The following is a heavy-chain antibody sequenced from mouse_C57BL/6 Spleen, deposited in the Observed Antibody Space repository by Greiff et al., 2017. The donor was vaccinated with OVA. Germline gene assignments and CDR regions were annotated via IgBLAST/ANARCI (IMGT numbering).Heavy chain of an antibody. J-gene: IGHJ2*01. CDR1: GYTFTSYW. CDR2: INPSNGGT. D-gene: IGHD1-3*01. Sequence: VQLKQPGTELVKPGASVKLSCKASGYTFTSYWMHWVKQRPGQGLEWIGNINPSNGGTNYNEKFKSKATLTVDKSSSTAYMQLSSLTSEDSAVYYCARPRSGGGYSNYFDYWGQGTTLTVSS. V-gene: IGHV1-53*01. CDR3: ARPRSGGGYSNYFDY.